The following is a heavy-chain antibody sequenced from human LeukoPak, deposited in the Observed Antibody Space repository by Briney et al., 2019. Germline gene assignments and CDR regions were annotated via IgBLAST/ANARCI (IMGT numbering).Heavy chain of an antibody. CDR1: GFTFSSYS. J-gene: IGHJ4*02. Sequence: GGSLRLSCAASGFTFSSYSMNWVRQAPGKGLEWVSSISSSSNHIYYADSVKGRFTISRDNAKNSLYLQMNSLSAEDTAIFYCARGVVVPAAYDYWGQGTLVTVSS. V-gene: IGHV3-21*01. D-gene: IGHD2-2*01. CDR2: ISSSSNHI. CDR3: ARGVVVPAAYDY.